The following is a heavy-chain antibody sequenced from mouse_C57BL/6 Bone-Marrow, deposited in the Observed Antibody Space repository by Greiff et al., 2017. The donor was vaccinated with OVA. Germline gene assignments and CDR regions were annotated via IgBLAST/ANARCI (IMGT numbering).Heavy chain of an antibody. CDR3: ARHEGYYYGSSYWYFDV. CDR1: GYTFTEYT. J-gene: IGHJ1*03. D-gene: IGHD1-1*01. CDR2: FYPGSGSI. V-gene: IGHV1-62-2*01. Sequence: QVQLQQSGAELVKPGASVKLSCKASGYTFTEYTIHWVKQRSGQGLEWIGWFYPGSGSIKYNEKFKDKATLTADKSSSTVYMELSRLTSEDSAGYFCARHEGYYYGSSYWYFDVWGTGTTVTVSS.